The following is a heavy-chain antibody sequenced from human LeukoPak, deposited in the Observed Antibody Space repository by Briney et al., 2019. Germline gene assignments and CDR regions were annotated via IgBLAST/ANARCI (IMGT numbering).Heavy chain of an antibody. CDR3: VKPLGYCSGGSCWFDP. Sequence: RPGGSLRLSCAASGFTFSSYAMSWVRQAPGKGLEWVSAISGSGGSTYYADSVKGRFTISRDNSKNTLYLQMNSLRAEDTAVYYCVKPLGYCSGGSCWFDPWGQGTLVTVSS. CDR2: ISGSGGST. J-gene: IGHJ5*02. CDR1: GFTFSSYA. D-gene: IGHD2-15*01. V-gene: IGHV3-23*01.